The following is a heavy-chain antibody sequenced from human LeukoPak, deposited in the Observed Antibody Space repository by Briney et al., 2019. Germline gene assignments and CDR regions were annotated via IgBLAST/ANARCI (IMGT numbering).Heavy chain of an antibody. V-gene: IGHV3-7*03. CDR2: INQDGNKK. CDR1: GFTFSNYW. Sequence: PGGSLRLSCAASGFTFSNYWMTWVRQAPGKGLEWVAHINQDGNKKYYVDSVKGRFTIFRDNAKNSLYLQMNSLRAEDTAVYYCATGDHGVHGDYWGQGILVTVSS. D-gene: IGHD4/OR15-4a*01. J-gene: IGHJ4*02. CDR3: ATGDHGVHGDY.